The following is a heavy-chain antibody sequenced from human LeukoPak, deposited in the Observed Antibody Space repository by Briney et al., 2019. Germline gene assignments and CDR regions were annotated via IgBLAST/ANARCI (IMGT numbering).Heavy chain of an antibody. Sequence: GGSLRLSCTASGFTVSSNYMSWVLQAPGKGLEWVSVIYSDGSTFYPDSVKGRFTISRDSSKNTLYLQMNSLRAEDTAVYYCARCDLIGGSTKRGDYWGQGTLVTVSS. D-gene: IGHD1-26*01. V-gene: IGHV3-66*01. CDR2: IYSDGST. J-gene: IGHJ4*02. CDR3: ARCDLIGGSTKRGDY. CDR1: GFTVSSNY.